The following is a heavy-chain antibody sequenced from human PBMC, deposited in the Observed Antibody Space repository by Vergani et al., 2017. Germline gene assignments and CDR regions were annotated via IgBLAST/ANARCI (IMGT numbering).Heavy chain of an antibody. CDR3: ATPQTVTTGGMEV. CDR1: GYTFTDPN. J-gene: IGHJ6*02. Sequence: EVQLVQSGAEVKKPGATLKISCKVSGYTFTDPNMPWVKQAPGKGLEWMGLVDPEDGEQIYAEKFKGRVTIAADTSTDTAHLELSSLRSEDTAVYYCATPQTVTTGGMEVWGQGTTVIVSS. D-gene: IGHD4-17*01. CDR2: VDPEDGEQ. V-gene: IGHV1-69-2*01.